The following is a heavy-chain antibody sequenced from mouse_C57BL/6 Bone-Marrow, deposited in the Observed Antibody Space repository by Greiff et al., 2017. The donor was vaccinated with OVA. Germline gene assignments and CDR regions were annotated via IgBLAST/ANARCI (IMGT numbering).Heavy chain of an antibody. V-gene: IGHV1-39*01. CDR2: INPNYGTT. Sequence: VHVKQSGPELVKPGASVKISCKASGYSFTDYNMNWVKQSNGKSLEWIGVINPNYGTTSYNQKFKGKATLTVDQSSSTAYMQLKSLTSEDSAVYYCAIIYYYDSSNDYWGQGTTLTVSS. CDR1: GYSFTDYN. D-gene: IGHD1-1*01. J-gene: IGHJ2*01. CDR3: AIIYYYDSSNDY.